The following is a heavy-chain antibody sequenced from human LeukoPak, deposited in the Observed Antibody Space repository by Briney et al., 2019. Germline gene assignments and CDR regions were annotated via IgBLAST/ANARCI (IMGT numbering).Heavy chain of an antibody. CDR2: ISYDGSNK. CDR1: GFTFSSYA. V-gene: IGHV3-30*04. CDR3: ARVGDIFDAFDI. J-gene: IGHJ3*02. Sequence: PGGSLRLSCAASGFTFSSYAMHWVRQAPGKGLEWVAVISYDGSNKYYADSVKGRFTISRDNSKNTLYLQMNSLRAEDTAVYYCARVGDIFDAFDIWGQGTMVTVSS. D-gene: IGHD3-9*01.